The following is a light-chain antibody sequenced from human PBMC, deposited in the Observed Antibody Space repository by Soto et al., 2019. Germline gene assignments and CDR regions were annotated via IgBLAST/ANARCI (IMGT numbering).Light chain of an antibody. J-gene: IGLJ1*01. CDR1: SSDVGGYNY. V-gene: IGLV2-14*01. Sequence: ALTQPASVSGSPGQSITISCTGTSSDVGGYNYVSWYQQHPGKAPKLMIYEVSNRPSGVSNRFSGSKSGNTASLTISGLQAEDEADYYCSSYTSSSTLAYVFGTGTKVT. CDR2: EVS. CDR3: SSYTSSSTLAYV.